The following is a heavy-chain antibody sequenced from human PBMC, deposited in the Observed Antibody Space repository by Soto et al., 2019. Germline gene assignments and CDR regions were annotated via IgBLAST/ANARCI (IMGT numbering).Heavy chain of an antibody. CDR1: RFTFSSYE. Sequence: EVQLVESGGDLVQPGGSLRLSCAASRFTFSSYEMHWVRQAPGKGLEWISYISSTGSGTHYADSVKGRFTISRDNARNSLSLQMNSLRAEDTAIYYCVRDLHEPLPADVLQVANWGQGTQVTVSS. CDR3: VRDLHEPLPADVLQVAN. D-gene: IGHD1-1*01. J-gene: IGHJ4*02. V-gene: IGHV3-48*03. CDR2: ISSTGSGT.